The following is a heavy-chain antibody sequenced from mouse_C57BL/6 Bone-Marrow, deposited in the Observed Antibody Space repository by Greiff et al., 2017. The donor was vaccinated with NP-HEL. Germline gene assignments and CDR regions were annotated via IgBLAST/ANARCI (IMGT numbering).Heavy chain of an antibody. Sequence: QVQLQQSGAELMKPGASVKLSCKATGYTFTGYWIEWVRQTPGHGLEWVGHIIPGSGSTNYIDKFKGKATFTADTSSNTAYMQLSSLTTEDSAIYYCAREGYYGNYWYFDVWGTGTTVTVSS. D-gene: IGHD2-1*01. CDR2: IIPGSGST. CDR1: GYTFTGYW. V-gene: IGHV1-9*01. J-gene: IGHJ1*03. CDR3: AREGYYGNYWYFDV.